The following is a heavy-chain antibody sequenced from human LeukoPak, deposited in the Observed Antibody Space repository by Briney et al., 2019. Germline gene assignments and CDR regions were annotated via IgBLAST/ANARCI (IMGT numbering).Heavy chain of an antibody. CDR1: GGSISSYY. J-gene: IGHJ5*02. V-gene: IGHV4-4*07. Sequence: SETLSLTCTVSGGSISSYYWSWIRQPAGKGLEWIGRIYTSGSTNYNPSLKSRVTMSVDTSKNQFSLKLSSVTAADTAVYYCARSRGVAAAAWFDPWGQGTLVTVSS. D-gene: IGHD6-13*01. CDR3: ARSRGVAAAAWFDP. CDR2: IYTSGST.